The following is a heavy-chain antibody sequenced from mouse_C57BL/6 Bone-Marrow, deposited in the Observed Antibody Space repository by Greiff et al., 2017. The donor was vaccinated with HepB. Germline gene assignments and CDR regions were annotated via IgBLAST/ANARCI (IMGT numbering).Heavy chain of an antibody. CDR2: IWSGGST. V-gene: IGHV2-2*01. CDR1: GFSLTSYG. Sequence: QVQLKESGPGLVQPSQSLSITCTVSGFSLTSYGVHWVRQSPGKGLEWLGVIWSGGSTDYNAAFISRLSIIKDNSKSQVFFKMNSLQADDTAIYYCASIEFWDWAMDYWGQGTSVTVSS. J-gene: IGHJ4*01. D-gene: IGHD4-1*01. CDR3: ASIEFWDWAMDY.